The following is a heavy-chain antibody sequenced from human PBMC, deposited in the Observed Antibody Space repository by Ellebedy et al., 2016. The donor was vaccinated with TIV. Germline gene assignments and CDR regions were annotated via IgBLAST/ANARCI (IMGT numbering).Heavy chain of an antibody. D-gene: IGHD4-17*01. CDR3: ARDNLGDHLYDY. CDR1: GFTFSHYW. V-gene: IGHV3-7*03. J-gene: IGHJ4*02. CDR2: LNEDGSKK. Sequence: GESLKISCAASGFTFSHYWMTWVRLAPGRGLEWVANLNEDGSKKYYVDSIKGRFTISRDNAKNSLYLQMDSLGAEDTAVYYRARDNLGDHLYDYWGQGTLVTVSS.